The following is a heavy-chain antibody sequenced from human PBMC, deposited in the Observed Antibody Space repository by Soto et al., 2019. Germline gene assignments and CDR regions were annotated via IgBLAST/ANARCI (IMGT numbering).Heavy chain of an antibody. CDR3: VRDPWDY. CDR2: IFIDGGT. J-gene: IGHJ4*02. CDR1: GFIVSTKY. V-gene: IGHV3-53*01. Sequence: EVQLVESGGGLIQPGGSLRLSCAASGFIVSTKYMSWVRQAPGEGLEWVSVIFIDGGTHYADSVKGRFTISRDNAKNTMYLQMNSLRADDTAVYYCVRDPWDYWGQGTLVTVSS.